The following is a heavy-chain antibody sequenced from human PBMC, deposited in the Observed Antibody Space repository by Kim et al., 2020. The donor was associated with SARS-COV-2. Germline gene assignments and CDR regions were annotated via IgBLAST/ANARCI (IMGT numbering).Heavy chain of an antibody. V-gene: IGHV3-21*01. CDR3: ARGAAFDI. J-gene: IGHJ3*02. CDR2: RSYR. Sequence: RSYRHYAYPVKGRFTISRDNAKNSLYLQMNSLGAEDTAVYYCARGAAFDIWGQGTMVTVSS.